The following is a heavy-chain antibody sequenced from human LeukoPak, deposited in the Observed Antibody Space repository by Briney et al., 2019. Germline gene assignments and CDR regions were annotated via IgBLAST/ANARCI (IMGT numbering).Heavy chain of an antibody. CDR3: AREEGPYFDC. J-gene: IGHJ4*02. V-gene: IGHV3-20*04. CDR1: GFTFHDHG. Sequence: GGSLRLSCAASGFTFHDHGMSWVRQAPGKGLERVSALNWNGDNTGYAASVKGRFTISRDNAKKSLYLQLNSLTAEDTAYYCAREEGPYFDCWGQGTLVTVSS. CDR2: LNWNGDNT.